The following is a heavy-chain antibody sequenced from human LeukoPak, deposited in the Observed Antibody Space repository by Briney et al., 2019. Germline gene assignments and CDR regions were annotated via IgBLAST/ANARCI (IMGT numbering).Heavy chain of an antibody. CDR1: GFTFSSYS. Sequence: GGSLRLSCAASGFTFSSYSMNWVRQAPGKGLEWLSYISSSSSAIYYAGSVKGRFTISRDNAKNSLYLKMNSLRAENPAVYYCARDRGYYDSSGYPYFDSWGQGPLVPVSS. D-gene: IGHD3-22*01. CDR3: ARDRGYYDSSGYPYFDS. J-gene: IGHJ4*02. CDR2: ISSSSSAI. V-gene: IGHV3-48*01.